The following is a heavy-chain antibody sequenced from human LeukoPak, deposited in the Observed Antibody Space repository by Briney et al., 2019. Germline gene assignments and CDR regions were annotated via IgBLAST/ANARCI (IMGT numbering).Heavy chain of an antibody. CDR3: ARDLHTIFGVVTFDP. D-gene: IGHD3-3*01. CDR2: INPSGGST. CDR1: GYTFTSYY. Sequence: ASVKVSSKASGYTFTSYYMHWVRQAPGQGLEWMGIINPSGGSTSYAQKFQGRVTMTRDTSTSTVYMELSSLRSEDTAVYYCARDLHTIFGVVTFDPWGQGTLVTVSS. V-gene: IGHV1-46*01. J-gene: IGHJ5*02.